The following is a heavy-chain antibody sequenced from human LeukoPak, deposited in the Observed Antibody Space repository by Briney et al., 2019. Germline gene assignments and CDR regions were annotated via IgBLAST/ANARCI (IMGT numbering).Heavy chain of an antibody. CDR1: GFTFSDYY. D-gene: IGHD6-13*01. V-gene: IGHV3-11*01. J-gene: IGHJ4*02. CDR3: ARDGLIAAAGTHFAY. CDR2: ISSSGSTI. Sequence: GGSLRLSCAASGFTFSDYYMNWIRQAPGKGLEWVSYISSSGSTIYYADSVKGRFTISRDNAKNSLYLQMNSLRAEDTAVYYCARDGLIAAAGTHFAYWGQGTLVTVSS.